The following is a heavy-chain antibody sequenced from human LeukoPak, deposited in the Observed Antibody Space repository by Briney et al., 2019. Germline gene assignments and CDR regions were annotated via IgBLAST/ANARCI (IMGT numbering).Heavy chain of an antibody. Sequence: SETLSLTCTVSGGSISSYYWSWIRQPPGKGLEWIGYIYYSGSTNYNPSLKSRVTISVNTSKNQFSLKLSSVTAADTAVYYCARAGYYYDSSGYNYDAFDIWGQGTMVTVSS. CDR1: GGSISSYY. J-gene: IGHJ3*02. D-gene: IGHD3-22*01. V-gene: IGHV4-59*01. CDR3: ARAGYYYDSSGYNYDAFDI. CDR2: IYYSGST.